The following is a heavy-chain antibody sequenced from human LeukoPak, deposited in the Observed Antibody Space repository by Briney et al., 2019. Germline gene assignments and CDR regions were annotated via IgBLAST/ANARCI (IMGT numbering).Heavy chain of an antibody. CDR2: IYSGGST. V-gene: IGHV3-53*01. CDR3: ARAPSYYYDSSGYYFHHAFAI. J-gene: IGHJ3*02. CDR1: GFTVSGNY. Sequence: PGGSLRLSCAASGFTVSGNYISWVAQAPGKGLEWVSVIYSGGSTYYADSVKGRFTISRDNSKNTLYLQMNSLRAEDTAVYYCARAPSYYYDSSGYYFHHAFAILRQGTMLTVSS. D-gene: IGHD3-22*01.